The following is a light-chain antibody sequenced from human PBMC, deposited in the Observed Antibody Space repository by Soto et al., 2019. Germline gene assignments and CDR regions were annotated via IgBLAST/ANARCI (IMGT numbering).Light chain of an antibody. CDR3: HQYGYSPNT. CDR1: RSVSSRY. V-gene: IGKV3-20*01. CDR2: GAS. J-gene: IGKJ2*01. Sequence: EIVLTQSPGTLSLSPGDRVTLSCRASRSVSSRYLAWYQQKPGQAPRLLIYGASSRATGIPDRFSGSGSGTDFTLTISRLEPEDFAVYHCHQYGYSPNTFGQGTKLEIK.